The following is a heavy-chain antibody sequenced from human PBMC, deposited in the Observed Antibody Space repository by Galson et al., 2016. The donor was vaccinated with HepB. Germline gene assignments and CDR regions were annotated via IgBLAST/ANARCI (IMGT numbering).Heavy chain of an antibody. V-gene: IGHV3-48*02. CDR2: ICSSTTTR. J-gene: IGHJ6*02. CDR1: GFTVNSYG. CDR3: ARARTAVAAIIAMFSYRGPYNAMDV. D-gene: IGHD6-19*01. Sequence: SLRLSCAASGFTVNSYGMSWVRQAPGKGLEWVSYICSSTTTRYYAGSVQGRFTISRDKARNSLYLEMNSLRHEDTAVYYCARARTAVAAIIAMFSYRGPYNAMDVWGQGTTVTVTS.